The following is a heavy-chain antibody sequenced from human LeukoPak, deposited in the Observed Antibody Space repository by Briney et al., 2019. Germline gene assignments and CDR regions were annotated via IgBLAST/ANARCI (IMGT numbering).Heavy chain of an antibody. Sequence: GGSLRLSCAASGFTFSNSEMNWVRQAPGKGLEWVSYISSSGSTIYYADSVKGRFTISRDNAKNSLNLQMNGLRAEDTAVYYCVAIFDYWGQGILVTVSS. D-gene: IGHD3-9*01. J-gene: IGHJ4*02. CDR1: GFTFSNSE. V-gene: IGHV3-48*03. CDR2: ISSSGSTI. CDR3: VAIFDY.